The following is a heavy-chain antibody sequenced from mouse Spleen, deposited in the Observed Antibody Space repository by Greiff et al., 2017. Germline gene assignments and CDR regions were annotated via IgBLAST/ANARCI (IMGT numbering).Heavy chain of an antibody. V-gene: IGHV1-85*01. CDR2: IYPRDGSP. CDR1: GYTFTSYD. J-gene: IGHJ1*03. Sequence: QVQLQQSGPELVKPGASVKLSCKASGYTFTSYDINWVKQRPRQGLEWIGWIYPRDGSPKYNKKFKGKATLTVDSSSSTAYMELHSLTSEDSAVDFCARSWLTGTYRYFDVWGTGTTVTVSS. D-gene: IGHD4-1*01. CDR3: ARSWLTGTYRYFDV.